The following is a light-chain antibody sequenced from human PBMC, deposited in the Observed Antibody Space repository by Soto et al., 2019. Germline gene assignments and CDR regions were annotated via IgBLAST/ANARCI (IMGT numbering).Light chain of an antibody. J-gene: IGLJ1*01. CDR2: EVN. Sequence: QSVLTQPPSASGSPGQSVTISCTGTSSDVGGYNYVSWYQHHPGEAPKLIIYEVNKRPSGVPDRFSGSKSGNTASLTVSGLQADDEADYFCNSYAGSNNFYVFGTGTKLTVL. CDR1: SSDVGGYNY. V-gene: IGLV2-8*01. CDR3: NSYAGSNNFYV.